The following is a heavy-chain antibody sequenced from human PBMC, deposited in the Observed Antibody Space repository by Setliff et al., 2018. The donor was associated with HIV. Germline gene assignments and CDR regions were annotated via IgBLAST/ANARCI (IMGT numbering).Heavy chain of an antibody. J-gene: IGHJ3*02. Sequence: SETLSLTCTVSGGSISSGNYYWSWIRQPAGKGLEWIGRIYTSGSTNYNPSLKSRVTISVDSSKNQFSLKLSSVSAADTAVYYCARDLKRELVRGGDAFDIWGQGTMVTVSS. CDR2: IYTSGST. V-gene: IGHV4-61*02. CDR1: GGSISSGNYY. D-gene: IGHD1-26*01. CDR3: ARDLKRELVRGGDAFDI.